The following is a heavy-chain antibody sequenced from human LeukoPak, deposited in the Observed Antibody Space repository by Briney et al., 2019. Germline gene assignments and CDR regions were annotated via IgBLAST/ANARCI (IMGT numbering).Heavy chain of an antibody. CDR3: AKLTTGYYYDSSGYGLFDY. D-gene: IGHD3-22*01. Sequence: GGSLRLSCAASGFTFSSYAMSWVRQAPGKGLEWVSAISGSGGSTYYADSVKGRFTISRDNSKNTLYLQMNSLRAEDTAVYYCAKLTTGYYYDSSGYGLFDYWGQGNLVTVSS. CDR2: ISGSGGST. J-gene: IGHJ4*02. V-gene: IGHV3-23*01. CDR1: GFTFSSYA.